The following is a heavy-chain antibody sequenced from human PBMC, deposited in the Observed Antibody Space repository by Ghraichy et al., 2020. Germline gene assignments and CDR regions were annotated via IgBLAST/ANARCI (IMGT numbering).Heavy chain of an antibody. J-gene: IGHJ4*02. CDR2: IYTSGST. CDR3: ARVSDYGDYSRLDY. V-gene: IGHV4-4*07. Sequence: SETLSLTCTVSGASIRSYDWSWIRQPAGKGLEWIGRIYTSGSTNYNPSLKSRVTVSVDTSKNQLSLQLSSVTAADTAVYYCARVSDYGDYSRLDYWGQGTLVTVSS. CDR1: GASIRSYD. D-gene: IGHD4-17*01.